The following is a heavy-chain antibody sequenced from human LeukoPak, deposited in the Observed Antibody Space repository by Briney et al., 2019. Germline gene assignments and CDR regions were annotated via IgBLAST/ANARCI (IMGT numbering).Heavy chain of an antibody. J-gene: IGHJ4*02. CDR2: IYYSGST. Sequence: SETLSLTCTVPGGSISSYYWSWIRQTPGKGLEWIGYIYYSGSTNYNPSLKSRVTISVDTSKNQFSLKLSSVTAADTAVYYCASDPTYYDILTGSDKPRYYFDYWGQGTLVTVSS. CDR3: ASDPTYYDILTGSDKPRYYFDY. CDR1: GGSISSYY. V-gene: IGHV4-59*01. D-gene: IGHD3-9*01.